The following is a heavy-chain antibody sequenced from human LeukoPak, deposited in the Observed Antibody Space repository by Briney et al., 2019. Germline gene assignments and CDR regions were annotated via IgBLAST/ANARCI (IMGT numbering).Heavy chain of an antibody. Sequence: GGSLRLTCAASGFTVSSNYMSWVRQAPGKGLEWVSVIYSGGSTYYADSVKGRFTISRDNSQNTLFLQMNSLRAEHTAVYYCASNPQYCGGGCFFYWGQGTLVTVSS. J-gene: IGHJ4*02. CDR3: ASNPQYCGGGCFFY. CDR1: GFTVSSNY. D-gene: IGHD2-21*02. CDR2: IYSGGST. V-gene: IGHV3-53*01.